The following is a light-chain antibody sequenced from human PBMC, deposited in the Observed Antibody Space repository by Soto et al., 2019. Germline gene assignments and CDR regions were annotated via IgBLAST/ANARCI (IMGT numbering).Light chain of an antibody. J-gene: IGKJ3*01. CDR3: QQYGSSPFT. CDR1: QSIRTN. V-gene: IGKV3D-15*01. CDR2: SAS. Sequence: EIVMTQSPATRFVSPGEGATLSCRASQSIRTNLAWYQQKPGQAPRLLIYSASTRATGIPARFSGSGSGTEFTLTISSLQSEEFAVYYCQQYGSSPFTVGPGTKVDIK.